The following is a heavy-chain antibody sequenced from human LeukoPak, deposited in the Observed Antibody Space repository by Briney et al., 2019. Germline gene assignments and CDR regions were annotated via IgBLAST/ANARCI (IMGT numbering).Heavy chain of an antibody. D-gene: IGHD1-26*01. CDR3: ATSRRGWGSYFRYYFDY. CDR1: GFTFSSYA. V-gene: IGHV3-23*01. J-gene: IGHJ4*02. Sequence: GGSLRLSCAASGFTFSSYAMSWVRQAPGKGLEWVSATSGSGGSTYYADSVKGRFTISRDNSKNTLYLQMNSLRAEDTAVYYCATSRRGWGSYFRYYFDYWGQGTLVTVSS. CDR2: TSGSGGST.